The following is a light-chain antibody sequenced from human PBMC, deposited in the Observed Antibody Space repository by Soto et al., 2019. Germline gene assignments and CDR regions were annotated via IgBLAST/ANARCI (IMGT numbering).Light chain of an antibody. CDR1: QSVSSSF. V-gene: IGKV3-20*01. J-gene: IGKJ4*01. Sequence: EIVLTQSPGTLSLSPGERATLSCRASQSVSSSFLAWYQQKPGQAPRLLIYGASSRATGIPNRFSGSGSRTDFTLTIGRLEPEDVGVYYCQQYGSSPLTFGGGTKVEIK. CDR3: QQYGSSPLT. CDR2: GAS.